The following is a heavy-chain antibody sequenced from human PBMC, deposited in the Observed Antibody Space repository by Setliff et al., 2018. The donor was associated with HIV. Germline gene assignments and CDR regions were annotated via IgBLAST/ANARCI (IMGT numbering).Heavy chain of an antibody. CDR1: GGSINNYF. Sequence: PSETLSLTGTVSGGSINNYFWSWIRQPPGKGLEWLGCLYYTGRANYNPSLKSRPTVSVDTSKNQFSLKLSSVTAADTAVYYCARDGYNYKKGTSYMDVWGKGTTVTVSS. D-gene: IGHD5-12*01. V-gene: IGHV4-59*01. J-gene: IGHJ6*03. CDR3: ARDGYNYKKGTSYMDV. CDR2: LYYTGRA.